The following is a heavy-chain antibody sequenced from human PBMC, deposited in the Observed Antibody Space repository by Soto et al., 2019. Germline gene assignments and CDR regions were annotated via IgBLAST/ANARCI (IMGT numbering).Heavy chain of an antibody. V-gene: IGHV1-46*03. CDR1: GYTFTSYY. CDR3: ARLDRSSWPHDAFDI. D-gene: IGHD6-13*01. CDR2: INPSGGST. Sequence: ASVKVSCKASGYTFTSYYMHWVRQAPGQGLEWMGIINPSGGSTSYAQKFQGRVTMTRETSTSTVYMELSSLRSEDTAVYYCARLDRSSWPHDAFDIWGQGTMVTVSS. J-gene: IGHJ3*02.